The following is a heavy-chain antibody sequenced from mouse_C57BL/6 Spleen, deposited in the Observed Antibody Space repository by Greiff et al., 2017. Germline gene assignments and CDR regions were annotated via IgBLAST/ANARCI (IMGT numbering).Heavy chain of an antibody. CDR3: VRQGLYAMDY. J-gene: IGHJ4*01. V-gene: IGHV10-1*01. Sequence: EVQLVESGGGLVQPKASLKLSCAASGFSFNTYAMNWVRQAPGKGLEWVARIRSKSNNYATYYADSVKARFTISRDDSESMLYLQMNNLKTEDTAMYYCVRQGLYAMDYWGQGTSVTVSS. D-gene: IGHD2-13*01. CDR2: IRSKSNNYAT. CDR1: GFSFNTYA.